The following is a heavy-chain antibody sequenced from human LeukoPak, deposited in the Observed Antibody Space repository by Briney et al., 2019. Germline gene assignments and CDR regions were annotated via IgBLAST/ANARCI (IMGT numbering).Heavy chain of an antibody. V-gene: IGHV3-23*01. CDR2: ISGSGFST. D-gene: IGHD6-13*01. CDR3: AKTAGYSSSWYLDY. CDR1: EFTFSSYA. Sequence: PGGSLRLSCAASEFTFSSYAMSWVRQAPGKGLGGASAISGSGFSTYYADSVKGRFTISRDNSKNTLYLQMNSLRAEDTAVYYCAKTAGYSSSWYLDYWGQGTLVTVSS. J-gene: IGHJ4*02.